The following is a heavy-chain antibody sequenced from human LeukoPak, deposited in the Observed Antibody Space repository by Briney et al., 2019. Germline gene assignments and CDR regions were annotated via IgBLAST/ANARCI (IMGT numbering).Heavy chain of an antibody. CDR2: ISSSGSTI. CDR1: GFTFSSYE. Sequence: GGSLRLSCAVSGFTFSSYEMNWVRQAPGKGLEWVSYISSSGSTIYYADSAKGRFTISRDNAKNSLYLQMNSLRAEDTAVYYCARIYSGGAIDYWGQGTLVTVSS. J-gene: IGHJ4*02. D-gene: IGHD2-21*01. V-gene: IGHV3-48*03. CDR3: ARIYSGGAIDY.